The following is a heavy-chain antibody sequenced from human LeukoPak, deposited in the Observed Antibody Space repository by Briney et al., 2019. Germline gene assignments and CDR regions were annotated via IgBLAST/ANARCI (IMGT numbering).Heavy chain of an antibody. J-gene: IGHJ4*02. CDR2: ISYDGSNK. V-gene: IGHV3-30-3*01. CDR3: ARDSGDYSSPVDY. CDR1: GFTFSSYA. Sequence: PGGSLRLSCAASGFTFSSYAMHWVRQAPGKGLEWVAVISYDGSNKYYADSVKGRFTISRDNSKNTLYLQMNSLRAEDTAVYYCARDSGDYSSPVDYWGQGTLVTVSS. D-gene: IGHD1-26*01.